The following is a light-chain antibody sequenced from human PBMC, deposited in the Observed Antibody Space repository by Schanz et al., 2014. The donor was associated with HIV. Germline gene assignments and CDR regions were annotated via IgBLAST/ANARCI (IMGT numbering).Light chain of an antibody. CDR2: DVS. CDR3: SSYTSTNTLVV. Sequence: QSALTQPASVSGSPGQSITISCTGTSSDVGGYNYVSWYQQHPGQAPKLMIYDVSTRPSGVSNRFSGSKSGNTASLTISGLQAEDEGDYYCSSYTSTNTLVVFGGGTKLTVL. J-gene: IGLJ2*01. V-gene: IGLV2-14*01. CDR1: SSDVGGYNY.